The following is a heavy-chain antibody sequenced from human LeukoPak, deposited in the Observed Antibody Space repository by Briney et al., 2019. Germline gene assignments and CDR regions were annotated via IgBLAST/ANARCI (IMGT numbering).Heavy chain of an antibody. CDR1: GFPFSTYG. V-gene: IGHV3-30*03. J-gene: IGHJ5*02. CDR3: VRGGPSTWS. CDR2: ISYDGSNK. D-gene: IGHD2-15*01. Sequence: PGRSLRLSCAASGFPFSTYGMHWVRQAPGKGLEWVAVISYDGSNKYYADSVKGRFTISRDNSKNTLYLQMNSLRAEDTAVYYCVRGGPSTWSWGQGTLVTVSS.